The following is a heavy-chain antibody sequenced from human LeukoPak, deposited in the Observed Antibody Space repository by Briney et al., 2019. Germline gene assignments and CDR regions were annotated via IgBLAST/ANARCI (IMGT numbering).Heavy chain of an antibody. J-gene: IGHJ4*02. Sequence: GGSLRLSCAASGFTVSSDYMSWVRHAPGKGLEWVSLIYSGGDTYYADSVKGRFTISRDDSRRTLSLQMNSRRAEDTAVYYCAVGSTSVYTYGYLDYWGQGTLVTVSS. CDR2: IYSGGDT. CDR1: GFTVSSDY. V-gene: IGHV3-66*01. CDR3: AVGSTSVYTYGYLDY. D-gene: IGHD5-18*01.